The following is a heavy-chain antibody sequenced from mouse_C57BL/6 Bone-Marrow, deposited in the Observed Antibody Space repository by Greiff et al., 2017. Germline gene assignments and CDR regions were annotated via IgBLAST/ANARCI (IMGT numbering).Heavy chain of an antibody. Sequence: QVQLKQPGAELVKPGASVKLSCKASGYTFTSYWMHWVKQRPGQGLEWIGMIHPNSGSTNYNEKFKSKATLTVDKSSSTAYMQLSSLTSEDSAVXYCARWLYYYAMDYWGQGTSVTVSS. CDR3: ARWLYYYAMDY. CDR1: GYTFTSYW. J-gene: IGHJ4*01. V-gene: IGHV1-64*01. CDR2: IHPNSGST. D-gene: IGHD2-2*01.